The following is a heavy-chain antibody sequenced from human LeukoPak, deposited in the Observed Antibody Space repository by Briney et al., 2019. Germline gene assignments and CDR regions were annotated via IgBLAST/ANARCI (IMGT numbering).Heavy chain of an antibody. D-gene: IGHD6-6*01. Sequence: SETLSLTCTVSGDSISGYYWSWIRQPPGKGLEWIAYISQSGSTNYNPSLKSRVTMFEDKSKNQFSLRLYSVTVADTAVYYCARHFAYSSSSYFDYWGQGSLVTVSS. CDR1: GDSISGYY. CDR3: ARHFAYSSSSYFDY. J-gene: IGHJ4*02. V-gene: IGHV4-59*08. CDR2: ISQSGST.